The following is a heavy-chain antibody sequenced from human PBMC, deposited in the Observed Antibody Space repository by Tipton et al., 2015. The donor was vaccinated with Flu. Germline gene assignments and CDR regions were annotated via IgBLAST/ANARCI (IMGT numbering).Heavy chain of an antibody. CDR3: ARGGYSYGYGKNYYYYGMDV. J-gene: IGHJ6*02. Sequence: LRLSCTVSGGSISSGSYYWSWIRQPAGKGLEWIGRTYTSGSTNYNPSLKSRVTISVDTSKNQFSLKLSSVTAADTAVYYCARGGYSYGYGKNYYYYGMDVWGQGTTVTVSS. V-gene: IGHV4-61*02. D-gene: IGHD5-18*01. CDR1: GGSISSGSYY. CDR2: TYTSGST.